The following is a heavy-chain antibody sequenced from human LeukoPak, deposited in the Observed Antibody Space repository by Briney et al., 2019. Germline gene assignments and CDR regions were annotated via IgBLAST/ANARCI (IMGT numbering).Heavy chain of an antibody. V-gene: IGHV3-23*01. Sequence: GGSLRLSCAASGFTFSDYGMTWVRQAPGKGLEWVSTISDGGSFTYYADSVKGRFTISRDNSKKTLFLQMNTLRAEDTAIYYCAKSRGSGSNMARGVNFDYWGQGTLVTVSS. CDR2: ISDGGSFT. CDR1: GFTFSDYG. J-gene: IGHJ4*02. D-gene: IGHD3-10*01. CDR3: AKSRGSGSNMARGVNFDY.